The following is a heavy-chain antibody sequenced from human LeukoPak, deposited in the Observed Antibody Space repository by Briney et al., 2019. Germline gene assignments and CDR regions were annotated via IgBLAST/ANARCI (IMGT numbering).Heavy chain of an antibody. Sequence: GGSLGLSCAASGFTFSSYGMHWVRQAPGKGLEWVAVIWYDGSNKYYADSVKGRFTISRDNAKNSLYLQMNSLRAEDTAVYYCTREVNTVMVPPWGQGTLVTVSS. J-gene: IGHJ5*02. D-gene: IGHD5-18*01. CDR1: GFTFSSYG. CDR2: IWYDGSNK. CDR3: TREVNTVMVPP. V-gene: IGHV3-33*01.